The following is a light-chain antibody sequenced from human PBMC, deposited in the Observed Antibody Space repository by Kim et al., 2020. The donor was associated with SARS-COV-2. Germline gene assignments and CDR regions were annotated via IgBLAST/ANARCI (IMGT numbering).Light chain of an antibody. J-gene: IGKJ1*01. CDR1: QSVKNNY. CDR2: GAS. Sequence: IVLTQSPGTLSLSSGESATLSCRASQSVKNNYLAWYQHKPGQAPRLLIYGASNRATGVPDRVSGSASGTDFTLTISRLEPEDFAVYYCQQYGRSPRTFGQGTKVDIK. CDR3: QQYGRSPRT. V-gene: IGKV3-20*01.